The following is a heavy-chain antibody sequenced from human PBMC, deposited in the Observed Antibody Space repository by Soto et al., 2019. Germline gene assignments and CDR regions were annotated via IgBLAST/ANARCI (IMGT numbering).Heavy chain of an antibody. CDR2: IYYSGST. CDR3: AREGSGRYGGVY. D-gene: IGHD6-19*01. CDR1: GGSISSGDYY. V-gene: IGHV4-30-4*01. Sequence: PSETLSLTCTVSGGSISSGDYYWSWIRQPPGKGLEWIGYIYYSGSTYYNPSLKSRVTISVDTSKNQFSLKLSSVTAADTAVYYCAREGSGRYGGVYWGQGTLVTVSS. J-gene: IGHJ4*02.